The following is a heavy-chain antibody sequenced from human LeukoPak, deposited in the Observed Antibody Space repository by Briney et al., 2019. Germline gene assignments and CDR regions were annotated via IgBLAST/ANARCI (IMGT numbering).Heavy chain of an antibody. V-gene: IGHV4-61*02. J-gene: IGHJ6*03. CDR3: ASNGWFGELLYGGYYYMDV. CDR1: GGSISSGSYY. CDR2: IYTSGST. D-gene: IGHD3-10*01. Sequence: SQTLSLTCTVSGGSISSGSYYWSWIRQPAGKGLEWIGRIYTSGSTNYNPSLKSRVTISVDTSKNQFSLKLSSVTPADTAVYYCASNGWFGELLYGGYYYMDVWGKGTTVTVSS.